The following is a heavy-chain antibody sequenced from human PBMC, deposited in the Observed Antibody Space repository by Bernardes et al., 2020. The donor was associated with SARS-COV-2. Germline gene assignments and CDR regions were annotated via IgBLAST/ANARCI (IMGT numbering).Heavy chain of an antibody. CDR1: GYTFTGYY. J-gene: IGHJ6*04. CDR2: INPNSGGT. CDR3: ARVRDTSLGQYYAFWSGYSLTSSPWFDGMDV. D-gene: IGHD3-3*01. V-gene: IGHV1-2*02. Sequence: ASVKVSCKASGYTFTGYYMHWVRQAPGQGLEWMGWINPNSGGTNYAQKFQGRVTMTRDTSISTAYMELSRLRSDDTAVYYCARVRDTSLGQYYAFWSGYSLTSSPWFDGMDVWGKGTTVTVSS.